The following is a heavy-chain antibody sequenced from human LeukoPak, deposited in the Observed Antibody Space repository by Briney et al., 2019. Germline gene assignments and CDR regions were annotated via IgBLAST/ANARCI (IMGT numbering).Heavy chain of an antibody. J-gene: IGHJ4*02. V-gene: IGHV4-31*03. Sequence: SQTLSLTCTVSGDSINIHHQIWVWNPQPPGKGLEWIGYVNYIGSTFYNRSLKSRVTISLDTSKNQISLNLTTVTAADTAVYYCAREGGNFDSDSWGQGSLVTVSS. CDR3: AREGGNFDSDS. CDR1: GDSINIHHQI. D-gene: IGHD4-23*01. CDR2: VNYIGST.